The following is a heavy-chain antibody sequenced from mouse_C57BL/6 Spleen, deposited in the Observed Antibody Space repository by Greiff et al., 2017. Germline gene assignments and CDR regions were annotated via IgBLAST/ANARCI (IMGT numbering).Heavy chain of an antibody. V-gene: IGHV1-4*01. J-gene: IGHJ3*01. CDR3: ARGGYDYDGRGAWFAY. D-gene: IGHD2-4*01. CDR2: INPSSGYT. Sequence: QVQLQQSGAELARPGASVKMSCKASGYTFTSYTMHWVKQRPGQGLEWIGYINPSSGYTKYNQKFKDKATLTADKSSSTAYMQLSSLTSEDSAVYYGARGGYDYDGRGAWFAYWGQGTLVTVSA. CDR1: GYTFTSYT.